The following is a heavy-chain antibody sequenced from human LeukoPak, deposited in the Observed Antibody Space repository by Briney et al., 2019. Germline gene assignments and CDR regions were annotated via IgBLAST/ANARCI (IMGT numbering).Heavy chain of an antibody. V-gene: IGHV1-46*01. D-gene: IGHD5-12*01. CDR1: GYTFTSYY. J-gene: IGHJ4*02. CDR3: ASDESVGYSGYGWRYSSGCGY. CDR2: INPSGGST. Sequence: GASVKVSCKASGYTFTSYYMHWVRQAPGQGLEWMGIINPSGGSTSYAQKFQGRVTMTRDTSTSTVYMELSSLRSEDTAVYYCASDESVGYSGYGWRYSSGCGYWGQGTLVTVSS.